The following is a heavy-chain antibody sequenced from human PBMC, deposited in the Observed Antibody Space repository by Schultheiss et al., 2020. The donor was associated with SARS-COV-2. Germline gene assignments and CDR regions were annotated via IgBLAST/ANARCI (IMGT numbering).Heavy chain of an antibody. Sequence: SETLSLTCTVSGGSISSYYWSWIRQPPGKGLEWIGEINHSGSTNYNPSLKSRVTISVDTSKNQFSLKLSSVTAADTAVYYCTREGYYYDSSGYFPGAFDIWGQGTMVTVSS. D-gene: IGHD3-22*01. CDR3: TREGYYYDSSGYFPGAFDI. CDR2: INHSGST. J-gene: IGHJ3*02. V-gene: IGHV4-59*01. CDR1: GGSISSYY.